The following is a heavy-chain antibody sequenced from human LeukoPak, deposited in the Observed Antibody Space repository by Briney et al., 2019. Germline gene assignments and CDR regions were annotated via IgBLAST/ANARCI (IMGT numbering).Heavy chain of an antibody. CDR3: ARHTAEKYNWFDR. CDR1: GGSISNYY. V-gene: IGHV4-59*08. J-gene: IGHJ5*02. Sequence: KPSETLSLTCTVSGGSISNYYWSWIRQPPGKGLEWIGYIYYSRSTNYNPSLKSRVTISVDTSKNQFSLKLSSVTAADTAVYYCARHTAEKYNWFDRWGQGTLVTVSS. D-gene: IGHD5-24*01. CDR2: IYYSRST.